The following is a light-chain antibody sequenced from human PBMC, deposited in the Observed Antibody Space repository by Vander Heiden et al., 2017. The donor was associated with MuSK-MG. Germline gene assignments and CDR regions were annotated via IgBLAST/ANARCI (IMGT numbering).Light chain of an antibody. CDR2: QDA. CDR3: QAWDSSTAV. CDR1: KLGDQY. Sequence: SYELAQPPSVSTSPGQTVNITCSGDKLGDQYVSWYQQKPGQSPVLVIYQDAKRPAGIPARLSGSSSGNTATLTISGAQTVDEADYYCQAWDSSTAVFGGGTKLTVL. V-gene: IGLV3-1*01. J-gene: IGLJ2*01.